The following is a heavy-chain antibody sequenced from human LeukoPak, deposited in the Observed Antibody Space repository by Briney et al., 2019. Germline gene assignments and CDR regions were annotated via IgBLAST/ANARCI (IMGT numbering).Heavy chain of an antibody. D-gene: IGHD6-25*01. CDR3: ARGDGSPPPNFDY. CDR2: IWYDGSNK. CDR1: GFTFSNYV. V-gene: IGHV3-33*01. Sequence: PGGSLRLSCAASGFTFSNYVMHWVRQAPGKGLEWVAVIWYDGSNKYCADSVKGRFTISRDNSKNMLYLQMNSLRAEDTAVYYCARGDGSPPPNFDYWGEGTLVTVSS. J-gene: IGHJ4*02.